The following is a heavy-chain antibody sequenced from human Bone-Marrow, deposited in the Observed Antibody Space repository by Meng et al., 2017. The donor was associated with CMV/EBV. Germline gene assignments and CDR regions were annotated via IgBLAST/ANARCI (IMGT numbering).Heavy chain of an antibody. V-gene: IGHV3-30-3*01. CDR2: ISYDGSNK. CDR3: AKDLSPYDFWTRVYYYGMDV. CDR1: GFTFSSYA. J-gene: IGHJ6*02. D-gene: IGHD3-3*01. Sequence: GGSLRLSCAASGFTFSSYAMHWVRQAPGKGLEWVAVISYDGSNKYYADSVKGRFTISRDNSKNSLYLQMNSLRAEDTAVYYCAKDLSPYDFWTRVYYYGMDVWDQGTTVTVSS.